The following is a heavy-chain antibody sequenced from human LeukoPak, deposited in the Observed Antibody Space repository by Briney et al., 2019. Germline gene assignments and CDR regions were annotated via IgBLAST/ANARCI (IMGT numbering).Heavy chain of an antibody. CDR2: IYYSGST. Sequence: SETLSLTCTVSGGSINSYYWSWIRQPPGKGLEWIGYIYYSGSTNYNPSLKSRVTISVDTSKNQFSLRLSSVTAADTAVYYCARDPLSSSSFDLWGQGTLVTVSS. D-gene: IGHD6-13*01. CDR1: GGSINSYY. CDR3: ARDPLSSSSFDL. J-gene: IGHJ4*02. V-gene: IGHV4-59*01.